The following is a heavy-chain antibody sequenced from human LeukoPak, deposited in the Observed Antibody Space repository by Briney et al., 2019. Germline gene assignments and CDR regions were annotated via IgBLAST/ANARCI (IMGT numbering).Heavy chain of an antibody. CDR1: GFTFSRYW. Sequence: PGGSLRVSCVVSGFTFSRYWMSWVRQAPGKGLEWVANTKEDGNEKHYVDSVKGRFTISRDNAKNSLYLQMNSLRAEDTAVYYCASLVGYYRGSESNNWLDPWGQGTLVTVSS. D-gene: IGHD3-10*01. V-gene: IGHV3-7*01. J-gene: IGHJ5*02. CDR2: TKEDGNEK. CDR3: ASLVGYYRGSESNNWLDP.